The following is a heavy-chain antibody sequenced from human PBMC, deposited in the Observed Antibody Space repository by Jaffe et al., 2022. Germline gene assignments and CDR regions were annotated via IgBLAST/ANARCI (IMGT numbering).Heavy chain of an antibody. V-gene: IGHV1-3*01. CDR2: INAGNGNT. J-gene: IGHJ3*02. CDR1: GYTFTSYA. D-gene: IGHD3-9*01. CDR3: ARDIYDILTGDVPAHPLGLRAWRAFDI. Sequence: QVQLVQSGAEVKKPGASVKVSCKASGYTFTSYAMHWVRQAPGQRLEWMGWINAGNGNTKYSQKFQGRVTITRDTSASTAYMELSSLRSEDTAVYYCARDIYDILTGDVPAHPLGLRAWRAFDIWGQGTMVTVSS.